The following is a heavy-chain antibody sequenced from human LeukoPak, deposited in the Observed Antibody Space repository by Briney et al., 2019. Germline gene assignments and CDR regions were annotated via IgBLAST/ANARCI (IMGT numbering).Heavy chain of an antibody. CDR1: GFTLSSYW. Sequence: GGSLRLSCAASGFTLSSYWMSWVRQAPGKGLEWVAVISYDGSDKYYADSVKGRFTISRDNSKNTLYLQMNSLRAEDTAVYYCAKDMGYYGSGSPPDYWGQGTLVAVSS. CDR3: AKDMGYYGSGSPPDY. J-gene: IGHJ4*02. D-gene: IGHD3-10*01. CDR2: ISYDGSDK. V-gene: IGHV3-30*18.